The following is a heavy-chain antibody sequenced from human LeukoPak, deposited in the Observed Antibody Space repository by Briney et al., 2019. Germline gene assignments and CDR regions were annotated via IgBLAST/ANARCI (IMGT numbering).Heavy chain of an antibody. D-gene: IGHD6-13*01. J-gene: IGHJ4*02. CDR3: ARSDLIAAADLGY. Sequence: GASVKVSCKASGYTFTGYYMHWVRQAPGQGLEWMGWINPNSGGTNYAQKFQGRVTMTRDTSISTAHMELSRLRSDDTAVYYCARSDLIAAADLGYWGQGTLVTVSS. CDR2: INPNSGGT. CDR1: GYTFTGYY. V-gene: IGHV1-2*02.